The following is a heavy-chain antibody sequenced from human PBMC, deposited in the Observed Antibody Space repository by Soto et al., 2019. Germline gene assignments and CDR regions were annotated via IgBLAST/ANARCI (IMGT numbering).Heavy chain of an antibody. CDR3: GRCCSSTRCPTIITYAVEV. Sequence: QVQLVQSGAEVKKPGSSVKVSCKASGGTFNTYAFNWVRQAPGQGLEWMGGITPIFGTANYAQKFQGRLTITADEFTITVYMEVISLTAEDAAVYYCGRCCSSTRCPTIITYAVEVWGQGLTVAVSS. J-gene: IGHJ6*02. CDR1: GGTFNTYA. V-gene: IGHV1-69*01. D-gene: IGHD2-2*01. CDR2: ITPIFGTA.